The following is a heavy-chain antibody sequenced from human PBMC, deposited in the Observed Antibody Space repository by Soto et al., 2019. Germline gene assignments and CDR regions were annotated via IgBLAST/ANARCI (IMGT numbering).Heavy chain of an antibody. J-gene: IGHJ5*02. CDR2: IWYDGSNK. D-gene: IGHD6-19*01. CDR3: ARGGAVAGHGNWFVP. V-gene: IGHV3-33*01. CDR1: GFTFSSYG. Sequence: QVQLVESGGGVVQPGRSLRLSCAASGFTFSSYGMHWVRQAPGKGLEWVAVIWYDGSNKYYADSVKGRFTISRDNSKNTLYLQMNSLGAEDTAVYYCARGGAVAGHGNWFVPWGQGTLVTVSS.